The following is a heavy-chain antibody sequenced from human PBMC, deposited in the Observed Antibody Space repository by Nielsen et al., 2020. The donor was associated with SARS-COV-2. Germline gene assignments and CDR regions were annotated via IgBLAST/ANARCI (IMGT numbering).Heavy chain of an antibody. Sequence: GGSLRLSCTGSGYSFTSSWIGWVRQMPGKGLEWMRIIYPGDSDTRYSPSFQGQVTISADKSISTAYLQWSSLKASDTAMYYCARHYVDTAMVTSLIFDYWGQGTLVTVSS. CDR1: GYSFTSSW. D-gene: IGHD5-18*01. V-gene: IGHV5-51*01. J-gene: IGHJ4*02. CDR3: ARHYVDTAMVTSLIFDY. CDR2: IYPGDSDT.